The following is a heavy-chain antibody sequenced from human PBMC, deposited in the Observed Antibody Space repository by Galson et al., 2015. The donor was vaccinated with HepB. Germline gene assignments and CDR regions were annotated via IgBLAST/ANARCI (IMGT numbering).Heavy chain of an antibody. CDR1: GFTFTSSA. J-gene: IGHJ4*02. V-gene: IGHV1-58*01. D-gene: IGHD3-22*01. Sequence: SVKVSCKASGFTFTSSAVQWVRQARGQRLEWIGWIVVGSGNTNYAQKFQERVTITRDMSTSTAYMELSSLRSEDTAVYYCAANTYYYDSSGYYPDFDYWGQGTLVTVSS. CDR2: IVVGSGNT. CDR3: AANTYYYDSSGYYPDFDY.